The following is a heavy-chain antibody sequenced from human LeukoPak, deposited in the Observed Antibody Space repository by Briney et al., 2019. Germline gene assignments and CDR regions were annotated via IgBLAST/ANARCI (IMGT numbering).Heavy chain of an antibody. CDR2: MNPNSGNT. CDR1: GYTFTSYD. V-gene: IGHV1-8*01. D-gene: IGHD1-26*01. CDR3: ARRLRTEVTSYYCYYVLIHV. J-gene: IGHJ6*04. Sequence: GASVKVSCKASGYTFTSYDINWVRQATGQGLEWMGWMNPNSGNTGYAQKFQGRVTMTRNTSISTAYMELSSLRSEGTDAYYCARRLRTEVTSYYCYYVLIHVWGKGTTDTVSS.